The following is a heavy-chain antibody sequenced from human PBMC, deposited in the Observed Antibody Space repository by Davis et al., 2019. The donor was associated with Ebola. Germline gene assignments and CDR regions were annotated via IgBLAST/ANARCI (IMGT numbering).Heavy chain of an antibody. D-gene: IGHD2-15*01. CDR3: AREIVVVVAATGYYYYGMDV. Sequence: ASVKVSCKTSGYTFTNYGITWVRQAPGQGLEWMGWINPHNGNTNYAQNVQGRVTMTTDTSTSTAYMEVGILRSDDTAVYYCAREIVVVVAATGYYYYGMDVWGKGTTVTVSS. V-gene: IGHV1-18*04. J-gene: IGHJ6*04. CDR2: INPHNGNT. CDR1: GYTFTNYG.